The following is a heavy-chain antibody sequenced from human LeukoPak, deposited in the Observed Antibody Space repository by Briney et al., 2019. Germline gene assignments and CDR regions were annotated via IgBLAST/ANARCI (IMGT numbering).Heavy chain of an antibody. CDR1: GFTFSSYW. CDR3: ARDRRGGSFHFDY. J-gene: IGHJ4*02. V-gene: IGHV3-7*01. Sequence: GGSLRLSCAASGFTFSSYWMSWVRQAPGKGLEWVANIKQDGSEKYYVDSVKGRFTISRDNAKNSLYLQMNSLRAEDTAVYYCARDRRGGSFHFDYWGQGILVTVSS. D-gene: IGHD1-26*01. CDR2: IKQDGSEK.